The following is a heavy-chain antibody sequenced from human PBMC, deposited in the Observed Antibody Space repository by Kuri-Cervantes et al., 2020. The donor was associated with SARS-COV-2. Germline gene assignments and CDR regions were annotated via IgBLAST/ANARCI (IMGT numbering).Heavy chain of an antibody. CDR2: INHSGST. CDR1: GGSFSGYY. D-gene: IGHD2-2*01. J-gene: IGHJ5*02. V-gene: IGHV4-34*01. CDR3: ARDRGAYCSSTSCYFGWFDP. Sequence: SQTLSLTCAVYGGSFSGYYWSWIRQPPGKGLEWIGEINHSGSTNYNPSLKSRVTISVDRSKNQFSLKLSSVTAADTAVYYCARDRGAYCSSTSCYFGWFDPWGQGTLVTVSS.